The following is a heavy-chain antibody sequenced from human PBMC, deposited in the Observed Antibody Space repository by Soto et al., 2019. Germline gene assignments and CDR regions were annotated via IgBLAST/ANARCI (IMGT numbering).Heavy chain of an antibody. CDR1: GGSFSGYY. CDR2: INHSGST. CDR3: ARGLNDFWSGSQLEYYYYGMDV. Sequence: SETLSLTCAVYGGSFSGYYWSWIRQPPGKGLEWIGEINHSGSTNYNPSLKSRVTISVDTSKNQFSLKLSSVTAADTAVYYCARGLNDFWSGSQLEYYYYGMDVWGQGTTVTVSS. V-gene: IGHV4-34*01. D-gene: IGHD3-3*01. J-gene: IGHJ6*02.